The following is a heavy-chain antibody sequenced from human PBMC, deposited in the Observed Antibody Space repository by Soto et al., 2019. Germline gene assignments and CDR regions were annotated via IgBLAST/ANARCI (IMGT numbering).Heavy chain of an antibody. V-gene: IGHV1-46*01. D-gene: IGHD3-3*01. CDR2: INPSGGST. Sequence: GPSVKVSCKASGYTFTSYYMHWVRQAPGQGLEWMGIINPSGGSTSYAQKFQGRVTMTRDTSTSTVYMELSSLRSEDTAVYYCARDLLTIFGVVINGGMDVWGQGTTVTVSS. CDR3: ARDLLTIFGVVINGGMDV. J-gene: IGHJ6*02. CDR1: GYTFTSYY.